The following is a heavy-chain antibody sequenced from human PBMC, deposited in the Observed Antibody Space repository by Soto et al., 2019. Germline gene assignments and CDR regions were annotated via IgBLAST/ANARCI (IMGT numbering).Heavy chain of an antibody. J-gene: IGHJ4*02. D-gene: IGHD1-26*01. CDR3: ARLQWDLLPDYFDY. CDR2: IYHGDSDT. V-gene: IGHV5-51*01. Sequence: GXXXXISXXGXGYRFTSYWIGLVRQMPGRGLEWMGIIYHGDSDTRYSPSFQGQVTISANKSIITAYLQWSSLKASDTAMYDCARLQWDLLPDYFDYWGQGTLVTVSS. CDR1: GYRFTSYW.